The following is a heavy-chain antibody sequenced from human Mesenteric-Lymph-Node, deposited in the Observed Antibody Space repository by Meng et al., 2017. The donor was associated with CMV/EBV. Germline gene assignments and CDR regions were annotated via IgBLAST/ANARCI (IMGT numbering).Heavy chain of an antibody. CDR3: ARQRGGSHFDY. J-gene: IGHJ4*02. V-gene: IGHV4-34*12. CDR2: IFYSGNT. CDR1: GGSFSGYY. D-gene: IGHD1-26*01. Sequence: SETLSLTCAVYGGSFSGYYWSWIRQPPGKGLEWIGNIFYSGNTYYNPSLKSRVTISVDTSKNQFSLMLNSVTAADTAVYYCARQRGGSHFDYWGQGTLVTVSS.